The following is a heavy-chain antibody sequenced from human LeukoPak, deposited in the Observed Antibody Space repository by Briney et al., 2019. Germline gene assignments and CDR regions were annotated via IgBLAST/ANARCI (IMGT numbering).Heavy chain of an antibody. CDR1: GFTFSNYW. J-gene: IGHJ5*02. CDR3: ARAAAETGAFRDNWFDP. CDR2: IKQDRSEK. V-gene: IGHV3-7*01. Sequence: GGSLRLSCAASGFTFSNYWMSWVRQAPGKGLEWVANIKQDRSEKYYVDSVKGRFTISRDNSKNTLYLQMNSLRAEDTAVYYCARAAAETGAFRDNWFDPWGQGTLVTVSS. D-gene: IGHD6-19*01.